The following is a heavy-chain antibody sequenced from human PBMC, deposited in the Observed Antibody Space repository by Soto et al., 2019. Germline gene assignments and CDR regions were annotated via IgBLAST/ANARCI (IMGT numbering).Heavy chain of an antibody. CDR2: IYYSGST. CDR3: ARSNHRVNWFDP. Sequence: SETLSLTCTVSGGSISSYYWSWIRQPPGKGLEWIGYIYYSGSTNYNPSLKSRVTMSVDTSKNQFSLKLSSVTAADTAVYYCARSNHRVNWFDPWGQGTLVTVSS. J-gene: IGHJ5*02. V-gene: IGHV4-59*12. CDR1: GGSISSYY. D-gene: IGHD4-4*01.